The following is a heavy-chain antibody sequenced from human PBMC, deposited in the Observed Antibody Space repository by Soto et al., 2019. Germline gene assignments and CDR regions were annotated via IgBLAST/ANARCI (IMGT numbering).Heavy chain of an antibody. CDR1: GYTFSSCD. CDR2: MNPNTCNT. Sequence: QVQLVQSGAEVKKPGASVKVSCKASGYTFSSCDINWVRQATGQGLEWMGWMNPNTCNTVYAQKFQGRVTMTRNTSISTAYMELSSLRSEDTAVYYCARERAYGMAVWGQGTTVTVSS. J-gene: IGHJ6*02. V-gene: IGHV1-8*01. CDR3: ARERAYGMAV.